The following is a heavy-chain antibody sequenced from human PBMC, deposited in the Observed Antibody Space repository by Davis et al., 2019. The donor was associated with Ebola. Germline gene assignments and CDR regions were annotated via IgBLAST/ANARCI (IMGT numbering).Heavy chain of an antibody. Sequence: MPSETLSLTCTVSGGSISRSSYHWGWIRQPPGKGLEWIGRIYYSGSTHYNPSLKSRVTISVDTSKNQFSLKLSSVTAADTAVYYCARPQAEYYYDSSGYYSYVGGVDYWGQGTLVTVSS. V-gene: IGHV4-39*01. J-gene: IGHJ4*02. CDR3: ARPQAEYYYDSSGYYSYVGGVDY. CDR1: GGSISRSSYH. CDR2: IYYSGST. D-gene: IGHD3-22*01.